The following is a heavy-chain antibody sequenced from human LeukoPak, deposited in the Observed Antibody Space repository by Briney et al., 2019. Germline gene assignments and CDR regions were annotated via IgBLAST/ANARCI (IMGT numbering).Heavy chain of an antibody. V-gene: IGHV3-23*01. Sequence: GGSLRLSCTVSGIDVSSNYISWVRQAPGKGLEWVSSITGNHGDTYNIDSVKGRFTISRDNSQNTLYLQMNSLRAEDTAVYYCTKDPNGDYVGAFDPWGQGTLVTVSS. D-gene: IGHD4-17*01. CDR2: ITGNHGDT. CDR3: TKDPNGDYVGAFDP. J-gene: IGHJ5*02. CDR1: GIDVSSNY.